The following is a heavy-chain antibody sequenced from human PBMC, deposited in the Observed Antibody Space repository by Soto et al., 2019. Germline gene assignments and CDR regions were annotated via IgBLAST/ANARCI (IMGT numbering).Heavy chain of an antibody. Sequence: PSETLSLTCTVSGGSISSGDYYWSWIRQPPGKGLEWIGYIYYSGSTYYNPSLKSRVTISVDTSKNQFSLSLSSVTAADTAVYYCARTEMATAYFDYWGQGTLVTV. J-gene: IGHJ4*02. CDR3: ARTEMATAYFDY. V-gene: IGHV4-30-4*01. CDR1: GGSISSGDYY. D-gene: IGHD5-18*01. CDR2: IYYSGST.